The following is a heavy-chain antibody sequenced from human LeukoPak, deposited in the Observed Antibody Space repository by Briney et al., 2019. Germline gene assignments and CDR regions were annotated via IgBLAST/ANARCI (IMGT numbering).Heavy chain of an antibody. CDR3: ARDRRGAAEGRKGSAFDI. CDR2: INPNSGGT. J-gene: IGHJ3*02. V-gene: IGHV1-2*02. Sequence: ASVKVSCKASGYTFTGYYMHWVRQAPGQGLEWMGWINPNSGGTNSAQKFQGRVTMTRDTSISTAYMELSRLTSDDTAVYYCARDRRGAAEGRKGSAFDIWGQGTMVTVSS. D-gene: IGHD6-25*01. CDR1: GYTFTGYY.